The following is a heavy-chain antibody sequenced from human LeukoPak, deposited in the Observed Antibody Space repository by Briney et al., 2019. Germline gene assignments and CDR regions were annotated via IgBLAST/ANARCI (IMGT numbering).Heavy chain of an antibody. CDR2: FHTSGTT. V-gene: IGHV4-4*07. D-gene: IGHD6-13*01. Sequence: SETLSLTCTVSGGSVIPHHWTWIRQPAGKGLEWIRRFHTSGTTNYNPSLQGRVTVSVDASKTQLTLKMTSATAADTGVCFCARDPFRSSFDIWGQGILVTVSS. CDR1: GGSVIPHH. J-gene: IGHJ4*02. CDR3: ARDPFRSSFDI.